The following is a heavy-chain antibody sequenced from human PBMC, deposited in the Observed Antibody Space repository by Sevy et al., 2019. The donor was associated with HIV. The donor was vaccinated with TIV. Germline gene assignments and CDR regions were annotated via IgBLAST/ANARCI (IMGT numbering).Heavy chain of an antibody. CDR2: INQDTSEK. CDR3: AREQITGSKPEYFDS. D-gene: IGHD1-7*01. CDR1: GFTFSNYW. V-gene: IGHV3-7*01. J-gene: IGHJ4*02. Sequence: GGSPRLSCAASGFTFSNYWMSWVRQAPGKGLECVANINQDTSEKYYLDSVKGRFIVSRDNAKNSLYLQMNSLRAEDSAVYYCAREQITGSKPEYFDSWGQGTLVTVSS.